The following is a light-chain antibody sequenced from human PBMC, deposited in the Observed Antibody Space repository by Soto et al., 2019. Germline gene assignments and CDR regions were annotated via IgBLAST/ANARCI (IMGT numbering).Light chain of an antibody. CDR2: SAS. Sequence: ENVLTQSPCTLAWSNGERASLSCRASQSVGTYLAWYQQKPGQAPRLLIYSASKRAAGIPPRFSGSGSDTDFTLTISSLEPEDFAVYYCQQRSDWPPGITFGQGTRLEIK. J-gene: IGKJ5*01. CDR3: QQRSDWPPGIT. V-gene: IGKV3-11*01. CDR1: QSVGTY.